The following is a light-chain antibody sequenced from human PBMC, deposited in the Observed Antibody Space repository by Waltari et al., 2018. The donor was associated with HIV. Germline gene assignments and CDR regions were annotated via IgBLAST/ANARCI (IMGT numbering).Light chain of an antibody. J-gene: IGKJ2*01. CDR3: QQTSATPYT. Sequence: DIQMTQSPSSLSASVGDRVTMTCRASQSVGSAFNRYQQKSGEAPNLVICIASSLYSDVPPRFSGSRSGIDFTLTITSLQPEDFATYFCQQTSATPYTFGQGTRLDVK. V-gene: IGKV1-39*01. CDR2: IAS. CDR1: QSVGSA.